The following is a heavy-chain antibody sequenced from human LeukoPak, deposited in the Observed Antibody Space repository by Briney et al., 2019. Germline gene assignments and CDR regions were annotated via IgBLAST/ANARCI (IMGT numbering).Heavy chain of an antibody. J-gene: IGHJ4*02. CDR2: IIPSGDTT. CDR1: GNSFTSDY. CDR3: ARDGSKWNFDY. V-gene: IGHV1-46*04. D-gene: IGHD6-13*01. Sequence: ASAKVSCKASGNSFTSDYMHWVRQAPGQGLEWMGRIIPSGDTTHYAQKLQGRVSITRDTSTSTVYLVLSSLTSEDTAVYYCARDGSKWNFDYWGQGTLVTVSS.